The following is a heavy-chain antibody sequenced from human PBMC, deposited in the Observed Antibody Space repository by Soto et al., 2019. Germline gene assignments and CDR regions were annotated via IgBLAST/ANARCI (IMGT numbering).Heavy chain of an antibody. J-gene: IGHJ3*01. CDR2: IYYSGST. CDR1: GGSISSYY. Sequence: SETLSLTCTVSGGSISSYYWSWIRQPPGKGLEWIGYIYYSGSTNYNPSLKSRVTISVDTSKNQFSLKLSSVTAADTAVYYCARLYGLDAFDFWGQGTMVTVSS. V-gene: IGHV4-59*08. CDR3: ARLYGLDAFDF. D-gene: IGHD3-16*02.